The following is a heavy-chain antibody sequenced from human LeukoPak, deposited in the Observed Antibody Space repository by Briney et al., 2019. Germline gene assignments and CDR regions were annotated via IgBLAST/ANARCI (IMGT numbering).Heavy chain of an antibody. CDR1: GGSISSSNYY. D-gene: IGHD4-17*01. CDR3: ARLFHDYGDLLVDY. J-gene: IGHJ4*02. V-gene: IGHV4-39*01. CDR2: IYYSGST. Sequence: SETLSLTCSVSGGSISSSNYYWGWIRQPPGKGLEWIGSIYYSGSTYYNPSLKSRVTISVDTSKNQFSLKLSSVTAADTAVYYCARLFHDYGDLLVDYWGQGTLVTVSS.